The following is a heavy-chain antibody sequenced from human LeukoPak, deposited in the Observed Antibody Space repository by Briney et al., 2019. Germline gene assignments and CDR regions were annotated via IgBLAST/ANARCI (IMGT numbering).Heavy chain of an antibody. Sequence: PSETLSLTCTVSGGSISSSSYYWGWIRQPPGKGLEWIGSIYYTGSIYYSPSLKSRVTISVDTSKNQFSLKLSSVTAADTAVYYCARDPSRLNRGAFGIWGQGTMVTVSS. CDR2: IYYTGSI. CDR3: ARDPSRLNRGAFGI. CDR1: GGSISSSSYY. D-gene: IGHD1-14*01. J-gene: IGHJ3*02. V-gene: IGHV4-39*07.